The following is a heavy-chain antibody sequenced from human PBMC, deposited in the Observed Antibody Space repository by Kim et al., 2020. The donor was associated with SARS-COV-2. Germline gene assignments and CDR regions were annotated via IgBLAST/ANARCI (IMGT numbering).Heavy chain of an antibody. V-gene: IGHV1-3*01. Sequence: QGRVTITRDTSASTAYMELSSLRSEDTAVYYCARDLPSRIAARRENPFDYWGQGTLVTVSS. J-gene: IGHJ4*02. CDR3: ARDLPSRIAARRENPFDY. D-gene: IGHD6-6*01.